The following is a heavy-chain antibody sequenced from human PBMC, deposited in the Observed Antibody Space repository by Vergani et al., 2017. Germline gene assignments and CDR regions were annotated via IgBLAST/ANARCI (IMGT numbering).Heavy chain of an antibody. J-gene: IGHJ5*02. V-gene: IGHV4-30-4*01. Sequence: QVQLQESGPGLVKPSQTLSLTCTVSGGSISSGDYYWSWIRQPPGKGLEWIGYSSYSGSTYYNPSLKSRVTISVDTSENQFSLKLSSVTAADTAVYYCARDQGIAAAGRRLFDPWGQGTLVTVSS. CDR2: SSYSGST. CDR1: GGSISSGDYY. D-gene: IGHD6-13*01. CDR3: ARDQGIAAAGRRLFDP.